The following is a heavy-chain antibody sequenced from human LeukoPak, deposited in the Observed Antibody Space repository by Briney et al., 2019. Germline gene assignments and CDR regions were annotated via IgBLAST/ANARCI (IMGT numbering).Heavy chain of an antibody. V-gene: IGHV5-51*01. CDR2: IYPGDSDT. Sequence: GESLKISCKGSGYSFTSYLIGWVRQMPGKGLEWMGIIYPGDSDTKYSPSFQGQVTISADKSITTTYLQWSSLKAPDTAIYYCARRSSIATRLFDFWGQGTLVTVSS. CDR1: GYSFTSYL. CDR3: ARRSSIATRLFDF. J-gene: IGHJ4*02. D-gene: IGHD6-6*01.